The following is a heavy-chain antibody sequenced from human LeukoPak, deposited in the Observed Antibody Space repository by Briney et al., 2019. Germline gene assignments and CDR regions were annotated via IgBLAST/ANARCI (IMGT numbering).Heavy chain of an antibody. CDR2: INTDGSST. CDR3: ARESAYYDFWSGYSN. Sequence: PGGSLRLSCAASGFTFSSYWMHWVRHAPGKGLVWVSRINTDGSSTSYADSVKGRFTISRDNAKNTLYLQMNSLRAEDTAVYYCARESAYYDFWSGYSNWGQGTLVTVSS. V-gene: IGHV3-74*01. J-gene: IGHJ4*02. D-gene: IGHD3-3*01. CDR1: GFTFSSYW.